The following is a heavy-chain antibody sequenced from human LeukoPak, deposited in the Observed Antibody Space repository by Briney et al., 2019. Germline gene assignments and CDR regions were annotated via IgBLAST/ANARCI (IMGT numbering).Heavy chain of an antibody. CDR2: ISGRGGST. D-gene: IGHD1-1*01. J-gene: IGHJ5*02. Sequence: GGSLRLSCAASGFTFSSYAMSWVRQAPGKGREGVSAISGRGGSTYYADSVKGRFTISRDNSKNTLYLQMNSLRAGDTAVYYCAKDYGTTRGGFDPWGQGTLVTVSS. CDR1: GFTFSSYA. V-gene: IGHV3-23*01. CDR3: AKDYGTTRGGFDP.